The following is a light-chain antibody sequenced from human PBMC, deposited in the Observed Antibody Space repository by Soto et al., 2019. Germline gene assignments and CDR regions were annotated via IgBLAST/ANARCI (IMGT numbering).Light chain of an antibody. CDR3: QQYGSPIT. V-gene: IGKV3-20*01. CDR1: QSVSSSY. Sequence: PGERATLSCRASQSVSSSYLAWYQQKPGQAPRLLIYGASSRATGIPDRFSGSGSGTDFTLTISRLEPEDFAVYYCQQYGSPITFVPGTKVDIK. J-gene: IGKJ3*01. CDR2: GAS.